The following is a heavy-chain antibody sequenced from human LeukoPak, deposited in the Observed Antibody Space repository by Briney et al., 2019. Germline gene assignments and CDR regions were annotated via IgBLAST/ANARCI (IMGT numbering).Heavy chain of an antibody. Sequence: QPGGSLRLSCVAYGFTFSSYSMNWVRQAPGKGLEWVSHISSSTGTTIYYSDSVKGRSTLSRDNAKNSLYLQMNSPRAEDTAVYYCARESPRYYDRSGLGPCGQGTLVTVSS. CDR1: GFTFSSYS. CDR2: ISSSTGTTI. D-gene: IGHD3-22*01. V-gene: IGHV3-48*01. J-gene: IGHJ5*02. CDR3: ARESPRYYDRSGLGP.